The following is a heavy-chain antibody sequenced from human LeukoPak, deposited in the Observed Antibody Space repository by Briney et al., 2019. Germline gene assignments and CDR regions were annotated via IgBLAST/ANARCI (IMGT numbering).Heavy chain of an antibody. Sequence: SETLSLTCAVYGGSFSGCYWSWIRQPPGKGLEWIGEINHSGSTNYNPSLKSRVTISVDTSKNQFSLKLSSVTAADTAVYYCARGLPGIAVAGTRDRYYYYYYGMDVWGQGTTVTVSS. CDR3: ARGLPGIAVAGTRDRYYYYYYGMDV. J-gene: IGHJ6*02. D-gene: IGHD6-19*01. V-gene: IGHV4-34*01. CDR1: GGSFSGCY. CDR2: INHSGST.